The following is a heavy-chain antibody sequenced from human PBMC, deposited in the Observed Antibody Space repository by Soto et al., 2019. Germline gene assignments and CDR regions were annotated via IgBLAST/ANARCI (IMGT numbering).Heavy chain of an antibody. J-gene: IGHJ3*02. Sequence: GGSLRLSCAASGFTFSSYAMSWVRQAPGKGLELVSAISGSGGSTYYADSVKGRFTISRDNSKNTLYLQMNSLRAEDTAVYYCAKGGYMVRGVIGAFDIWGQGTMVTVSS. CDR2: ISGSGGST. CDR3: AKGGYMVRGVIGAFDI. V-gene: IGHV3-23*01. CDR1: GFTFSSYA. D-gene: IGHD3-10*01.